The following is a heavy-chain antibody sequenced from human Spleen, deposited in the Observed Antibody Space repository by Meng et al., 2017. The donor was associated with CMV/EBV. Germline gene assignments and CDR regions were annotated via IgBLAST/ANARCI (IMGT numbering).Heavy chain of an antibody. D-gene: IGHD3-22*01. CDR3: ARAPNTGGYYEYYFDF. CDR2: IIPVLDTA. V-gene: IGHV1-69*10. J-gene: IGHJ4*02. CDR1: GGTFSSYA. Sequence: SVRVSCKASGGTFSSYAISWVRQAPGQGLEWMGGIIPVLDTANYAQRFQGRVTITADKSTSTAYMELSSLRSEDTAVYYCARAPNTGGYYEYYFDFWGQGTLVTVSS.